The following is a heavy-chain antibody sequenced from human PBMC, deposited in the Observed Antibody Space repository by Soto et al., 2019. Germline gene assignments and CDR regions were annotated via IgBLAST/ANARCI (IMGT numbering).Heavy chain of an antibody. CDR1: GFTFDNYG. CDR3: AQEGGHRLPFDY. J-gene: IGHJ4*02. CDR2: VNSGGENT. Sequence: EVQLLESGGGLVQPGGSLRLACAASGFTFDNYGMGWVRQAPGKGLEWVSAVNSGGENTYYAKSVKGRFIISRDNSKNTLSLQMNSLSAEDTAVYYCAQEGGHRLPFDYWGQGTLVTVSS. V-gene: IGHV3-23*01. D-gene: IGHD2-2*01.